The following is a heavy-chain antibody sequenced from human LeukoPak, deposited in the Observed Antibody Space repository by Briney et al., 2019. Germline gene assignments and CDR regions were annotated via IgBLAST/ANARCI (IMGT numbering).Heavy chain of an antibody. CDR1: GGSISSGGYY. V-gene: IGHV4-31*03. CDR3: ARFIVVVPAARNWFDP. D-gene: IGHD2-2*01. CDR2: IYYSGST. Sequence: PSQTLSLTCTVSGGSISSGGYYWSWIRQHPGKGLEWIGYIYYSGSTYYNPSLKSRVTISVDTSKNQFSLKLSSVTAADTAVYYCARFIVVVPAARNWFDPGAREPWSPSPQ. J-gene: IGHJ5*02.